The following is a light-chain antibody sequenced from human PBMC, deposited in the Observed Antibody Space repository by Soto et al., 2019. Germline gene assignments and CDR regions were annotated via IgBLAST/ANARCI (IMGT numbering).Light chain of an antibody. CDR2: KAS. V-gene: IGKV1-5*03. CDR1: QDINIY. Sequence: DIQMTQSPSSLFASVVDRVTITGQWTQDINIYLNWYQQKPGKAPKLLIYKASTLKSGVPSRFSGSGSGTEFTLTISSLQPDDFATYYCQHYNSYSEEFGQGTKVDIK. CDR3: QHYNSYSEE. J-gene: IGKJ1*01.